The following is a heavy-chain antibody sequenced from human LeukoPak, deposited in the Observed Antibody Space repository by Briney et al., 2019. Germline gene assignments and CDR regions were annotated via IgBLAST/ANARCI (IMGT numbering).Heavy chain of an antibody. J-gene: IGHJ6*03. CDR3: ARVAYYYGSGGYDDGYYYYYMDV. D-gene: IGHD3-10*01. Sequence: GGSLRLSCAASGFTFSDYYMSWIRQAPGKGLEWVSYISSSGSTIHYADSVKGRFTISRDNAKNSLYLQMNSLRAEDTAVYYCARVAYYYGSGGYDDGYYYYYMDVWGKGTTVTISS. CDR2: ISSSGSTI. V-gene: IGHV3-11*01. CDR1: GFTFSDYY.